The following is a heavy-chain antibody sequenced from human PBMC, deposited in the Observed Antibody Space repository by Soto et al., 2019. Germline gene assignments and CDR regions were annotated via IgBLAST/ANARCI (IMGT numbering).Heavy chain of an antibody. D-gene: IGHD4-17*01. CDR3: AKDWGYGGNSVFDY. CDR2: VSYDGSNK. J-gene: IGHJ4*02. CDR1: GFTFSSYG. Sequence: GGSLRLSCAASGFTFSSYGMHWVRQAPGKGLEWVAVVSYDGSNKYYADSVKGRFTISRDNSKNTLYLQMNSLRAEDTAVYYCAKDWGYGGNSVFDYWGQGTLVTVS. V-gene: IGHV3-30*18.